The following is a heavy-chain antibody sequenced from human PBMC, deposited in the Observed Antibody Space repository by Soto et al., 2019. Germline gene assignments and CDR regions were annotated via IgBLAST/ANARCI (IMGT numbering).Heavy chain of an antibody. V-gene: IGHV3-33*01. Sequence: SLRLSCAASGFTFSSYGMHWVRQAPGKGLEWVAIIWYDGSNKYYADSVKGRFTISRDNSKNTLYLQMNSLRAEDTAVYYCARDSSRGYSYGTYFDYWGQGTLVTVSS. CDR1: GFTFSSYG. D-gene: IGHD5-18*01. CDR2: IWYDGSNK. J-gene: IGHJ4*02. CDR3: ARDSSRGYSYGTYFDY.